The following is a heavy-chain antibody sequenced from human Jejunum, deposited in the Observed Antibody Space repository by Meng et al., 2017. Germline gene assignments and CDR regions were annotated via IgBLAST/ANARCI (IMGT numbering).Heavy chain of an antibody. CDR1: GYSFTNYW. CDR3: ARGGTTIFWRGSYFDY. D-gene: IGHD3-3*01. Sequence: GESLKISCEGSGYSFTNYWIGWVRQMPGKGLEWMGSIYPGDSDIRYSSSFQGQVTISADRSISTAYLQWSSLKASDTAMYYCARGGTTIFWRGSYFDYWGQGTLVTVSS. CDR2: IYPGDSDI. J-gene: IGHJ4*02. V-gene: IGHV5-51*01.